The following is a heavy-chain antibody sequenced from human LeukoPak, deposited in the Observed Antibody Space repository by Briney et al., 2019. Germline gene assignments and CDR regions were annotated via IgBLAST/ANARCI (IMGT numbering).Heavy chain of an antibody. CDR1: GGSISSGDYY. CDR3: ARKGIFGVVVDY. J-gene: IGHJ4*02. D-gene: IGHD3-3*01. V-gene: IGHV4-30-4*01. Sequence: SRTLSLTCTVSGGSISSGDYYWSWIRQPPGKGLEWIGYIYYSGSTYYNPSLKSRVTISVDTSKNQFSLKLSSVTAADTAVYYCARKGIFGVVVDYWGQGTLVTVSS. CDR2: IYYSGST.